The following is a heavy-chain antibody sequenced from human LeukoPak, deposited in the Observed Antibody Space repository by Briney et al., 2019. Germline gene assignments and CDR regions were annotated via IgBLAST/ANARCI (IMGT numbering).Heavy chain of an antibody. CDR2: IRYDESDK. J-gene: IGHJ4*02. CDR1: GFTFSHYG. D-gene: IGHD1-26*01. Sequence: PGGSLRLSCATSGFTFSHYGMHWVRQAPGRGLDWVAHIRYDESDKYYADSVKGRFTISRDISKNTLYLQMNSLRAEDTAVYYCAKGEVEWELLAPVNEVFDYWGQGTLVTVSS. CDR3: AKGEVEWELLAPVNEVFDY. V-gene: IGHV3-30*02.